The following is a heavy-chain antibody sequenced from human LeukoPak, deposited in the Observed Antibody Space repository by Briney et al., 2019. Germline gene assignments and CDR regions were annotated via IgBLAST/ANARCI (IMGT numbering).Heavy chain of an antibody. V-gene: IGHV3-66*01. CDR1: GFTVSSNY. J-gene: IGHJ6*03. Sequence: PGGSLRLSCAASGFTVSSNYMSWVRQAPGKGLEWVSVIYSGGSTYYADSVKGRFTISRDNSKNTLYLQMNSLRAEDTAVYYCARTPRENSYYYYMDVWGKGTTVTVSS. CDR3: ARTPRENSYYYYMDV. CDR2: IYSGGST. D-gene: IGHD2-15*01.